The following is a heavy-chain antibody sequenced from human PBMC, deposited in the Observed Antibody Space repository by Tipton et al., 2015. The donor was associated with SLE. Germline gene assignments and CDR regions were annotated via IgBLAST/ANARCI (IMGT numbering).Heavy chain of an antibody. CDR2: ISPSNGRT. CDR1: GYSFSSYG. V-gene: IGHV1-18*01. CDR3: ARGSGTYFDAFAL. D-gene: IGHD1-26*01. Sequence: QLVQSGAEVKKPGASVKVSCKASGYSFSSYGITWVRQAPGQGPEWMGWISPSNGRTRSAQKFQGRITMTTDTSTTTAHMELRSLRSGDTAVYFCARGSGTYFDAFALWGQGTMVTVSS. J-gene: IGHJ3*01.